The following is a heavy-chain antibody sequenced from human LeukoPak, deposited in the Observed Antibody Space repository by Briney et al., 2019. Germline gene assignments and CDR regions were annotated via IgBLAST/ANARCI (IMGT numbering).Heavy chain of an antibody. V-gene: IGHV5-51*01. CDR2: IYPGDSDT. Sequence: GESLKISCKGSGYSFTSYWIGWVRQMPGKGLEWMGIIYPGDSDTRYSPSFQGQVTISADKSISTAYLQWSSLKASDTAMYYCARGGDYYDSSGYYGYYYYYGMDVWGQGTTVTVS. D-gene: IGHD3-22*01. CDR1: GYSFTSYW. J-gene: IGHJ6*02. CDR3: ARGGDYYDSSGYYGYYYYYGMDV.